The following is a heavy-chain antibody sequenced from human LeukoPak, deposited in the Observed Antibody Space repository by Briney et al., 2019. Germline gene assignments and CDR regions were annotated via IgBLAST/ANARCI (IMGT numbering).Heavy chain of an antibody. CDR1: GYTFTGYY. CDR3: ARDIGYYYDSSGYSN. Sequence: ASVKVSCKASGYTFTGYYMHWVRQAPGQGLEWMGWINPNSGGTNYAQKFQGRVTMTRDTSISTAYMELSRLRSDDTAVYYGARDIGYYYDSSGYSNWGQGTLVTVSS. V-gene: IGHV1-2*02. CDR2: INPNSGGT. J-gene: IGHJ4*02. D-gene: IGHD3-22*01.